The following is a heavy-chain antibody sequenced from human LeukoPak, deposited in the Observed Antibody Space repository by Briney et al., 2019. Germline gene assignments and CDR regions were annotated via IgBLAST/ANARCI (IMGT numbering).Heavy chain of an antibody. CDR1: GFTFSSYA. CDR2: ISYDGSNK. D-gene: IGHD2-2*01. V-gene: IGHV3-30-3*01. CDR3: ARGSSSSTH. Sequence: GGSLRLSCAASGFTFSSYAMHWVRQAPGKGLEWVAVISYDGSNKYYADSVKGRFTISRDNSKNTLYLQMNSLRAEDTAAYYCARGSSSSTHWGQGTLVTDSS. J-gene: IGHJ1*01.